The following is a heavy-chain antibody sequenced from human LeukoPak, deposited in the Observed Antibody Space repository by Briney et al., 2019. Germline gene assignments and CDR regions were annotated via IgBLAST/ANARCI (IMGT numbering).Heavy chain of an antibody. CDR3: ARAPPGYCSGGSCSRPLDL. CDR2: IGTAGDT. V-gene: IGHV3-13*04. D-gene: IGHD2-15*01. J-gene: IGHJ5*02. Sequence: GGSLRLSCAASGFTFSSYDMHWVRQATGKGLEWVSAIGTAGDTYYPGSVKGRFTISRENAKNSLYLQMNSLRAGDTAVYYCARAPPGYCSGGSCSRPLDLWGQGTLVTVSS. CDR1: GFTFSSYD.